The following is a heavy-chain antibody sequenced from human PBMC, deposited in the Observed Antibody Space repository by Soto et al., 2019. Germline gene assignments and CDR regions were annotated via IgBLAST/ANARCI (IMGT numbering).Heavy chain of an antibody. CDR1: GDSISSSY. CDR3: ARHRALNWCDP. V-gene: IGHV4-59*08. J-gene: IGHJ5*02. CDR2: MYYSGST. Sequence: SETLSLTCTVSGDSISSSYWSWIRQPPGKGLEWIGYMYYSGSTSYNPSLNSRVTLSVDTSKNQFFLKLSFVTAADTAVYYCARHRALNWCDPWGQGTLVTVSS.